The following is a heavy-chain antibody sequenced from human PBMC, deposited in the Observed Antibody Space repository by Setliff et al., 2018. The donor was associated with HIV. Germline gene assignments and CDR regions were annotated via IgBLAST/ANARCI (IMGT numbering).Heavy chain of an antibody. V-gene: IGHV4-30-4*08. J-gene: IGHJ4*02. D-gene: IGHD5-18*01. CDR2: IYYSGST. CDR1: GGSISSGDYY. CDR3: AVGRYGYGLYYFDY. Sequence: LSLTCTVSGGSISSGDYYWSWIRQPPGKGLEWIGYIYYSGSTYYNPSLKSRVTISVDTSKNQFSLKLSSVTAADTAVYYCAVGRYGYGLYYFDYWGQGTLVTVSS.